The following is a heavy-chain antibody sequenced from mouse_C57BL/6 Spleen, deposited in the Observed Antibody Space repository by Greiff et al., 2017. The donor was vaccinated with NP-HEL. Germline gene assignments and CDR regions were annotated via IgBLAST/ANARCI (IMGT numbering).Heavy chain of an antibody. CDR2: ISYDGSN. V-gene: IGHV3-6*01. CDR1: GYSITSGYY. J-gene: IGHJ1*03. CDR3: ARWTYYYGSSYWYFDV. D-gene: IGHD1-1*01. Sequence: EVQLQESGPGLVKPSQSLSLTCSVTGYSITSGYYWNWIRQFPGNKLEWMGYISYDGSNNYNPSLKNRISITRDTSKNQFFLKLNSVTTEDTATYYCARWTYYYGSSYWYFDVWGTGTTVTVSS.